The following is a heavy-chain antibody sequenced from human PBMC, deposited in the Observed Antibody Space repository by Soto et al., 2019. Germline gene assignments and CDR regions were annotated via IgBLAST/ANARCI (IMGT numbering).Heavy chain of an antibody. CDR1: GGSISSGSYY. Sequence: QLHLEESGPGLVKPSDTLSLTCTVSGGSISSGSYYWGWIRQPPGKGPEWIGSLYYNGFTYYNPSLKSRITISVDTSKNQFSLKRTSVTDADTSVYYCARQDDFWSGDSWFDPWGQGALVTVSS. CDR3: ARQDDFWSGDSWFDP. D-gene: IGHD3-3*01. CDR2: LYYNGFT. J-gene: IGHJ5*02. V-gene: IGHV4-39*01.